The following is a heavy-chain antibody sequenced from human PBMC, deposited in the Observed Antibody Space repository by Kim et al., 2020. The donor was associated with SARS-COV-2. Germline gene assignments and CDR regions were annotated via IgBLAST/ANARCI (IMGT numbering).Heavy chain of an antibody. Sequence: SETLSLTCSVSGASISSYYWSWIRQPPGKGLEWVGYIYYSGSTDYNPSLKSRVTISVDTSKNQLSLKLTSLTAADTAIYYCARARAAGSGSHYGTF. CDR2: IYYSGST. CDR1: GASISSYY. J-gene: IGHJ3*01. D-gene: IGHD3-22*01. CDR3: ARARAAGSGSHYGTF. V-gene: IGHV4-59*13.